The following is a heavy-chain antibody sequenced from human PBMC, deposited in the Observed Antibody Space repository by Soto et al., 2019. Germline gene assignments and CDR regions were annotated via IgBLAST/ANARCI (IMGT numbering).Heavy chain of an antibody. Sequence: QVQLVQSGAEVKKPGASVKVSCKASGYSFTDYHIHWVRQAPGQGLEWLGRINPKSGGTSTAQKFQGRVTMTQDTSISTAFMELARLTSDDTAIYYCARGDSTDCSNGVCSFFYNHDMDVWGQGTTVTVSS. CDR3: ARGDSTDCSNGVCSFFYNHDMDV. CDR1: GYSFTDYH. CDR2: INPKSGGT. V-gene: IGHV1-2*06. D-gene: IGHD2-8*01. J-gene: IGHJ6*02.